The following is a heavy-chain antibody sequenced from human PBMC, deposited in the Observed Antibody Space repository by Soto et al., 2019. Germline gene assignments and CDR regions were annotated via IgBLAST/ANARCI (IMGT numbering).Heavy chain of an antibody. D-gene: IGHD4-17*01. J-gene: IGHJ4*02. V-gene: IGHV4-39*01. CDR1: GGSISSGSYY. Sequence: SENLSLTCTVSGGSISSGSYYWGWIRQPPGKGLEWIGSIYYSGSTYYNPSLKRRVTISVDTSKNQFSLKLSSVTAADSAVYYCARQTGGDYDFDYWGQGTLVTVSS. CDR3: ARQTGGDYDFDY. CDR2: IYYSGST.